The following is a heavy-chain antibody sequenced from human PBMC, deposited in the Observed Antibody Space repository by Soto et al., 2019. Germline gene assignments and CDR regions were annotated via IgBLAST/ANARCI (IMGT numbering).Heavy chain of an antibody. Sequence: EVQLLESGGGLVQPGGSLRLSCVASGFTFSSYAMSWVRQAPGKGLEWVSAISGSGGSTYYADSVKGRFTISRDNSKNTLYLQMNSLRAEDTAVYYCAKDHGSSSWYGPFDYWGQGTLVTVSS. D-gene: IGHD6-13*01. J-gene: IGHJ4*02. V-gene: IGHV3-23*01. CDR3: AKDHGSSSWYGPFDY. CDR1: GFTFSSYA. CDR2: ISGSGGST.